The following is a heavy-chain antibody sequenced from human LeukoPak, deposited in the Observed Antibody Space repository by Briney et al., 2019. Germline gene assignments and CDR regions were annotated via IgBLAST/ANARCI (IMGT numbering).Heavy chain of an antibody. CDR1: GGTFSSYA. Sequence: ASVKVSCKASGGTFSSYAISWVRQAPGQGLEWMGGIIPIFGTASYAQKFQGRVTITTDESTSTAYMELSSLRSEDTAVYYCVRSAMVEYYFDYWGQGTLVTVSS. D-gene: IGHD5-18*01. CDR3: VRSAMVEYYFDY. J-gene: IGHJ4*02. CDR2: IIPIFGTA. V-gene: IGHV1-69*05.